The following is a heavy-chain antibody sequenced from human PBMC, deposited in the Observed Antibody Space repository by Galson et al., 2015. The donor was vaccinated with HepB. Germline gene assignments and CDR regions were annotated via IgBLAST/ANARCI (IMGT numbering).Heavy chain of an antibody. J-gene: IGHJ6*02. V-gene: IGHV3-30*18. CDR3: AKDGPDTAMVKVARIYYYYGMDV. CDR1: GFTLSSYG. CDR2: ISYDGSNK. Sequence: SLRLSCAASGFTLSSYGMHWVRQAPGKGLEWVAVISYDGSNKYYADSVKGRFTISRGNSKNTLYLQMNSLRAEDTAVYYCAKDGPDTAMVKVARIYYYYGMDVWGQGTTVTVSS. D-gene: IGHD5-18*01.